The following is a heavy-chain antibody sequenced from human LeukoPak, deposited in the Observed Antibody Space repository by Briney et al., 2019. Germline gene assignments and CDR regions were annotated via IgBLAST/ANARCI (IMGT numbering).Heavy chain of an antibody. CDR3: ARRAGAYSHPYDY. D-gene: IGHD4/OR15-4a*01. CDR2: IYSDNT. CDR1: GFIFSNYG. Sequence: PGGTLGLSCAASGFIFSNYGMSWVRQAPGKGLEWVSFIYSDNTHYSDSVKGRFTISRDNSKNTLYLQMNSLRAEDTAVYYCARRAGAYSHPYDYWGQGTLVTVSS. V-gene: IGHV3-53*01. J-gene: IGHJ4*02.